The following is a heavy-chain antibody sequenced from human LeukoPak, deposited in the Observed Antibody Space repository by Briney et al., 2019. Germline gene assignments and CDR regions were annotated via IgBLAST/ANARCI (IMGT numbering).Heavy chain of an antibody. Sequence: GGSLRLSCAASAFTFSTSSMNWVRQAPGKGLEWVSYISSGGTTIYYADSVKGRFTISRDNAKNSLFLQMNRLRVEDTAVYYCARTIGTDRYFDYWGQGTLVTVSS. CDR2: ISSGGTTI. CDR3: ARTIGTDRYFDY. CDR1: AFTFSTSS. V-gene: IGHV3-48*01. D-gene: IGHD1-1*01. J-gene: IGHJ4*02.